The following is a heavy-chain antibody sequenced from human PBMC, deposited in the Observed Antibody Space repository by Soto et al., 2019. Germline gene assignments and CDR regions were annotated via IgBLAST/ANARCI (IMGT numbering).Heavy chain of an antibody. D-gene: IGHD3-3*01. J-gene: IGHJ5*02. V-gene: IGHV1-18*01. CDR3: ARVRGFWSGYPYP. Sequence: ASVKVSCKASGYSLTSFATHWVRRAPGQRLEWMGWISAYNGNTNYAQKLQGRVTMTTDTSTSTAYMELRSLRSDDTAVYYCARVRGFWSGYPYPWGQGTLVTVSS. CDR2: ISAYNGNT. CDR1: GYSLTSFA.